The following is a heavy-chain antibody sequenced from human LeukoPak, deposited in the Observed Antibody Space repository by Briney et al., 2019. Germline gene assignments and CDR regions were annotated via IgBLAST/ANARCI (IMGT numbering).Heavy chain of an antibody. J-gene: IGHJ4*02. D-gene: IGHD3-22*01. V-gene: IGHV1-2*02. CDR2: INPNSGGT. CDR3: ARDFDYYDSSGYYDY. Sequence: ASVKVSCKASGYTFTGYYMHWVRQAPGQGLKWMGWINPNSGGTNYAQKFQGRVTMTRDTSISTAYMELSRLRSDDTAVYYCARDFDYYDSSGYYDYWGQGTLVTVSS. CDR1: GYTFTGYY.